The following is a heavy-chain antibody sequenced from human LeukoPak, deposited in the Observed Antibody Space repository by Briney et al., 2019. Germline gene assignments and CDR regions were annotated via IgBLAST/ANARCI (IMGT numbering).Heavy chain of an antibody. CDR3: ARVRGDFETD. D-gene: IGHD3-16*01. Sequence: PSETLSLTCSVSGGSIGSYYWTWIRQPPGKGLEWIGYRYYSGSTTYNPSLKSRVTISVDTSKSQFSLKLISVTAADTAIYYCARVRGDFETDWGQGTLVTVSS. CDR2: RYYSGST. J-gene: IGHJ1*01. V-gene: IGHV4-59*01. CDR1: GGSIGSYY.